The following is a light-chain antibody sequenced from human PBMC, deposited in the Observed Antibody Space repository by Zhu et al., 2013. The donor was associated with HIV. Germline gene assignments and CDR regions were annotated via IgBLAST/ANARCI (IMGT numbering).Light chain of an antibody. CDR3: QQYNSYYRT. CDR2: GAS. J-gene: IGKJ1*01. V-gene: IGKV3-20*01. CDR1: QSVRSTS. Sequence: EIVLTQSPGTLSLSPGERATLSCRASQSVRSTSLAWYQQKPGQSPRLLIYGASSRATGIPDRFSGSGSGTEFTLTISSLQPDDFATYYCQQYNSYYRTFGQGTKVEIK.